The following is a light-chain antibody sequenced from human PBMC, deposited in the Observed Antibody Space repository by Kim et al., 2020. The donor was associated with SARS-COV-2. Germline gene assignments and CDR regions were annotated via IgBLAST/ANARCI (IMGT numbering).Light chain of an antibody. V-gene: IGLV3-21*04. Sequence: SYELTQPPSVSVAPGKTARITCGGNNIGSKSVHWYQQKPGQAPVLVIYYDSDRPSGIPERFSGSNSGNTATLTISRVEAGDEADYCCQVRDSSSVV. CDR1: NIGSKS. CDR3: QVRDSSSVV. J-gene: IGLJ2*01. CDR2: YDS.